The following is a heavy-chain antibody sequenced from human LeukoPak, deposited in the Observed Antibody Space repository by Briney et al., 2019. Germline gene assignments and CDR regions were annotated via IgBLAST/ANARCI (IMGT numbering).Heavy chain of an antibody. V-gene: IGHV4-34*01. J-gene: IGHJ4*02. D-gene: IGHD3-3*01. Sequence: ESSETLSLTCAVYGGSFGGYYWSWIRQPPGKGLEWIGEINHSGSTNYNPSLKSRVTISVDTSKNQFSLKLSSVTAADTAVYYCASRTRFPLRFFDHWGQGTLVTVSS. CDR3: ASRTRFPLRFFDH. CDR2: INHSGST. CDR1: GGSFGGYY.